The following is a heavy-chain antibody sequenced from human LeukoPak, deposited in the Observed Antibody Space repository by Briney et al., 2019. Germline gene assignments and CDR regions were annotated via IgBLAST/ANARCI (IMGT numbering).Heavy chain of an antibody. D-gene: IGHD1-26*01. CDR3: AKDQWMGGSYYGYFDY. V-gene: IGHV3-30*18. CDR2: ISYDGSNK. J-gene: IGHJ4*02. Sequence: GGSLRLSCAASGFTFSSYGMHWVRQAPGKWLEWVAVISYDGSNKYYADSVKGRFTISRDNSENTLYVQMNSLRAEDTALYYCAKDQWMGGSYYGYFDYWGQGTLVTVSS. CDR1: GFTFSSYG.